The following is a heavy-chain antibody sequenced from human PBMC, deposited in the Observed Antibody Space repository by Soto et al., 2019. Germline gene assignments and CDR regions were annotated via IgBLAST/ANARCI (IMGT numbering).Heavy chain of an antibody. CDR2: ISGSGGSA. Sequence: GGSLRLSCAASGFTFSSYDMSWVRQAPGKGLEWVSAISGSGGSAYYAGSVKGRFTISRDNSKNMLYVHMDSLRAEDTAIYYCAKNRGLQYYFDYWGQGTLVTVSS. CDR1: GFTFSSYD. V-gene: IGHV3-23*01. CDR3: AKNRGLQYYFDY. J-gene: IGHJ4*02.